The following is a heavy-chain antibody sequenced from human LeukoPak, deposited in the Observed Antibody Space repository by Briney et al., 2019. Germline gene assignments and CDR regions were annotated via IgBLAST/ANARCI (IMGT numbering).Heavy chain of an antibody. J-gene: IGHJ3*02. V-gene: IGHV4-31*03. CDR1: GGSISSGGHY. CDR2: IPYSGST. D-gene: IGHD3-22*01. Sequence: KTSETLSLTCTVSGGSISSGGHYWSWIRQHPGKGLGWIAYIPYSGSTYYNPSLKSRIIISVDTSKNRFSLKLSSVTAADTAVYFCERGAFNYYDRIGYSNDAFDIWGQGTMVTVSS. CDR3: ERGAFNYYDRIGYSNDAFDI.